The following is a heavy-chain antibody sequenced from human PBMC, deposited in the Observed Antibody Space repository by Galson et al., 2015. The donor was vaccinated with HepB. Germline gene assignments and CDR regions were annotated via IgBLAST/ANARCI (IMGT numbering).Heavy chain of an antibody. CDR1: GLSISASGEG. CDR2: IYWDDTK. D-gene: IGHD4-23*01. J-gene: IGHJ4*02. CDR3: AKLGNSFFEY. V-gene: IGHV2-5*02. Sequence: PALVKPTQTLTLTCSLSGLSISASGEGVGWIRQPPGKALEWLSLIYWDDTKRYRPSLENRLTITKDTSKNQVVLTMTNIDPVDTGTYYCAKLGNSFFEYWGQGTPVTVSS.